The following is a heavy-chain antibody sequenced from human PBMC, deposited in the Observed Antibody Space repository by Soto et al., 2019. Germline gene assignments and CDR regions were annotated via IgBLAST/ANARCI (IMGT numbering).Heavy chain of an antibody. CDR1: GFTFSSYG. V-gene: IGHV3-30*18. CDR2: ISFDGSNK. D-gene: IGHD6-25*01. CDR3: AKDRRPNYCYGMDV. J-gene: IGHJ6*02. Sequence: QVQLVESGGGVVQPGRSLRLSCAASGFTFSSYGMHWVRQAPGKGLEWVAVISFDGSNKYYADSVKGRFTISRDNSKNTLYLQMNGLRAEDTAVYYCAKDRRPNYCYGMDVWGLGTTVTVSS.